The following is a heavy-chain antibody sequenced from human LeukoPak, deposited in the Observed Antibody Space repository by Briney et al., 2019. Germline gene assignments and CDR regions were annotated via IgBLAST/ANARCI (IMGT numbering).Heavy chain of an antibody. Sequence: SVKVSCKASGGTFSSYAISWVRQAPGQGLEWMGRIIPILGVANYAQKFQGRVTITADKSTSTAYMELSSLRSEDTAVYYCAREDIEMASTLWGQGTLVTVSS. CDR3: AREDIEMASTL. J-gene: IGHJ4*02. V-gene: IGHV1-69*04. CDR2: IIPILGVA. CDR1: GGTFSSYA. D-gene: IGHD5-24*01.